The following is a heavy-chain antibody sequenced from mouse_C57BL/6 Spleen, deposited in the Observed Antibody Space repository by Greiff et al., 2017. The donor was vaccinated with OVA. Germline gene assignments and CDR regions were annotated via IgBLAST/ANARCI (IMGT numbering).Heavy chain of an antibody. Sequence: EVMLVESGEGLVKPGGSLKLSCAASGFTFSSYAMSWVRQTPEKRLEWVAYISSGGDYIYYADTVKGRFTISRDNARNTLYLQMSSLKSEDTAMYYCTSHYYGSSFYYFDYWGQGTTLTVSS. J-gene: IGHJ2*01. CDR2: ISSGGDYI. D-gene: IGHD1-1*01. CDR3: TSHYYGSSFYYFDY. V-gene: IGHV5-9-1*02. CDR1: GFTFSSYA.